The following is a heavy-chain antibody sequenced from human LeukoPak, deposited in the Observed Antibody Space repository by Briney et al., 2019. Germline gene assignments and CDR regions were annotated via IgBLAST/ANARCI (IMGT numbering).Heavy chain of an antibody. D-gene: IGHD3-9*01. Sequence: GGSLRLSCAASGFTFSTYAMTWVRQAPGKGLEWVSVIYSGGSTYYADSVKGRFTISRDNSKNTLYLQMNSLRAEDTAVYYCARDRLRYFDWSSRVDAFDIWGQGTMVTVSS. J-gene: IGHJ3*02. CDR3: ARDRLRYFDWSSRVDAFDI. V-gene: IGHV3-66*01. CDR2: IYSGGST. CDR1: GFTFSTYA.